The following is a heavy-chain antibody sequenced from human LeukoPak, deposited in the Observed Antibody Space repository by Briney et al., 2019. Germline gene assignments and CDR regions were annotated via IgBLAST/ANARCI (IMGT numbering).Heavy chain of an antibody. Sequence: PGGSLRLSCAASGFTFSSYAMSWVRQAPGKGLEWVSTISDSGGSTYYADSVKGRFTISRDNSKNTLYLQMNSLRAEDTAVYYCAKRGQHGYYFDYWGQGTLVTVSS. CDR1: GFTFSSYA. J-gene: IGHJ4*02. D-gene: IGHD6-13*01. CDR2: ISDSGGST. CDR3: AKRGQHGYYFDY. V-gene: IGHV3-23*01.